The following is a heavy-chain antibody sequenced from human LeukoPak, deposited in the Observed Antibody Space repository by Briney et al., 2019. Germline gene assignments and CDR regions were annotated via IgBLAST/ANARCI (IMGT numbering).Heavy chain of an antibody. D-gene: IGHD2-15*01. CDR2: ISSSSSYI. Sequence: GGSLRLSCAASGFTFSSRAMNWVRQAPGKGLEWVSSISSSSSYIYYADSVKGRFTISRDNAKNSLYLQMNSLRAEDTAVYYCARVVRDIVVVVAATPSYRFDYWGQGTLVTVSS. CDR3: ARVVRDIVVVVAATPSYRFDY. CDR1: GFTFSSRA. J-gene: IGHJ4*02. V-gene: IGHV3-21*01.